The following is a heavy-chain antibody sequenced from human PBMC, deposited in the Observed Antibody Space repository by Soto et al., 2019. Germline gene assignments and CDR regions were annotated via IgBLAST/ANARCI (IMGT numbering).Heavy chain of an antibody. J-gene: IGHJ4*02. V-gene: IGHV3-30*18. CDR2: ISYDGSNK. CDR3: AKDSDYYDSSGYYDY. CDR1: GFTFSSYG. Sequence: PGGSLRLSCAAPGFTFSSYGMHWVRQAPGKGLEWVAVISYDGSNKYYADSVKGRFTISRDNSKNTLYLQMNSLRAEDTAVYYCAKDSDYYDSSGYYDYWGQGTLVTVSS. D-gene: IGHD3-22*01.